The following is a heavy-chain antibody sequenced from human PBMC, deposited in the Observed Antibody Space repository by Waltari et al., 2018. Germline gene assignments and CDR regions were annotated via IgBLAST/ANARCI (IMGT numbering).Heavy chain of an antibody. D-gene: IGHD3-16*01. CDR1: GGSIRSYY. Sequence: QVQLQESGPGLVKPSETLSLTCTVSGGSIRSYYWSWLRQPPGKGLEWIGYIYYSGSTNYKHSLKSRVTISVETSKNQFDLKRSDVTDAVTAVYYCARSVYWGNFAYWGQGTLVTVSS. J-gene: IGHJ4*02. CDR2: IYYSGST. V-gene: IGHV4-59*01. CDR3: ARSVYWGNFAY.